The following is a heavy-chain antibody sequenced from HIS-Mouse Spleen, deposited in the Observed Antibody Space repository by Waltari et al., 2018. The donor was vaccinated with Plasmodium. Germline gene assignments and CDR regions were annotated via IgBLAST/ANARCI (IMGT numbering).Heavy chain of an antibody. CDR2: IKHSGST. V-gene: IGHV4-34*01. D-gene: IGHD4-4*01. CDR3: ARATTVTDHFDY. J-gene: IGHJ4*02. Sequence: QVQLQQWGAGLLKPSETLSLTCAVYGGSFSGYYWSWIRQPQGKGLEWIGEIKHSGSTKHNPSLKSRVTISVDTSKNQFSLKRSAVTAADTAVYYCARATTVTDHFDYWGQGTLVTVSS. CDR1: GGSFSGYY.